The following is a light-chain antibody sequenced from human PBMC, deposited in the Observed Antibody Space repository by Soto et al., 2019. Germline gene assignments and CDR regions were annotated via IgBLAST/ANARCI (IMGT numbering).Light chain of an antibody. V-gene: IGKV3-15*01. CDR2: GAS. Sequence: EIEITQSPSTLSVSPGERATLSCRASQSVSSNLAWYQQKPGQAPRLLIYGASTRATGIPARFSGSGSGTEFTLTISSLQSEDFAVYYCQQYNNWPSWTFGQGTKVDI. CDR1: QSVSSN. J-gene: IGKJ1*01. CDR3: QQYNNWPSWT.